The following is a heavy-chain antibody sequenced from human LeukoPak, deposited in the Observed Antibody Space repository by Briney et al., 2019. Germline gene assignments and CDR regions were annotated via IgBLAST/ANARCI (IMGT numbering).Heavy chain of an antibody. CDR3: ARGATHAFDI. Sequence: PGRSLRLSCAASGFTFDDYAMHWVRQAPGKGLEWVSGISWNSGSIGYADSVKGRFTISRDNAKNSLYLQMNSLRAEDTAVYYCARGATHAFDIWGQGTMVTVSS. D-gene: IGHD3-16*01. CDR2: ISWNSGSI. V-gene: IGHV3-9*01. CDR1: GFTFDDYA. J-gene: IGHJ3*02.